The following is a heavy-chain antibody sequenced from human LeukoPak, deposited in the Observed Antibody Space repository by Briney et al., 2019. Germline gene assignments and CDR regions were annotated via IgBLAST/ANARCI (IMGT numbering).Heavy chain of an antibody. CDR3: AGDVLGYSYGSDAFDI. CDR2: ISSSSSYI. J-gene: IGHJ3*02. V-gene: IGHV3-21*01. D-gene: IGHD5-18*01. CDR1: GFTFSSYS. Sequence: GGSLRLSCAASGFTFSSYSMNWVRQAPGKGLEWVSSISSSSSYIYYADSVKGRFTISRDNAKNSLYLQMNSLRAEDTAVYYCAGDVLGYSYGSDAFDIWGQGTMVTVSS.